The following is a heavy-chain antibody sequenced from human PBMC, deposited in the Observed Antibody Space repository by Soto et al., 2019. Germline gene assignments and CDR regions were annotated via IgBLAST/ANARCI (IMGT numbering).Heavy chain of an antibody. J-gene: IGHJ4*02. CDR2: IYYSGST. D-gene: IGHD7-27*01. CDR3: ARDRSNWAFDY. Sequence: QVQLQESGPGLVKPSQTLSLTCTVSGGSISSGGYYWSWIRQLPGKGLEWIGYIYYSGSTYYNPSLKSRVTISVDTSKNQFSLWLNSVTAADTAVYYCARDRSNWAFDYWGQGTLVTVSS. CDR1: GGSISSGGYY. V-gene: IGHV4-31*03.